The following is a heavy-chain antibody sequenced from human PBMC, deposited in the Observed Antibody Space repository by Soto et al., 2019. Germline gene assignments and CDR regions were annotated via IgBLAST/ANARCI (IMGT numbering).Heavy chain of an antibody. V-gene: IGHV2-5*02. D-gene: IGHD3-3*01. CDR3: AHRVLRTVFGLVTTTAIYFDV. CDR2: IYWDDDK. J-gene: IGHJ4*02. Sequence: QITLNESGPTQVNPRQTLTLTCTFSGFSLTTSGVDVGWIRQSPGKAPEWLALIYWDDDKRYSPSLKSRLTITKDTSKNQVVLTMADLDPADTATYYCAHRVLRTVFGLVTTTAIYFDVWGQGTPVAVSS. CDR1: GFSLTTSGVD.